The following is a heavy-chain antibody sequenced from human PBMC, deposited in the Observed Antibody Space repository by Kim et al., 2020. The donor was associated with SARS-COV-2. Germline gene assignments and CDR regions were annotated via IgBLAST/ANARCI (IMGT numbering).Heavy chain of an antibody. CDR2: YI. V-gene: IGHV3-21*01. D-gene: IGHD6-13*01. J-gene: IGHJ4*02. Sequence: YIYYADSVKGRFTISRDNAKNSLYLQMNSLRAEDTAVYYCARDPGAAAGSWGQGTLVTVSS. CDR3: ARDPGAAAGS.